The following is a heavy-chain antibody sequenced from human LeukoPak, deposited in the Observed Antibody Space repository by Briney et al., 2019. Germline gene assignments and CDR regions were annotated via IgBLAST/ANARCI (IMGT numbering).Heavy chain of an antibody. CDR3: AKDFGSHCSSTSCPNWFDS. CDR2: ISSSGGST. D-gene: IGHD2-2*01. J-gene: IGHJ5*01. V-gene: IGHV3-23*01. Sequence: PGGSLRLSCAASGFTSSSYAMSWVRQAPGKGLEWVSAISSSGGSTYYADSVKGRFTISRDNSKNTLYLQMNSLRAEGTAVYYCAKDFGSHCSSTSCPNWFDSWGQGTLVTVSS. CDR1: GFTSSSYA.